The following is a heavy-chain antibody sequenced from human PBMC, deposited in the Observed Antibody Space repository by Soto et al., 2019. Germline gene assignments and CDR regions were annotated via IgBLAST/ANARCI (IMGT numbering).Heavy chain of an antibody. CDR1: GFPFDDYS. CDR2: IGWNSGSI. CDR3: AKEGEQLALDY. D-gene: IGHD6-6*01. V-gene: IGHV3-9*01. Sequence: GGSLRLSCAASGFPFDDYSMHWVRQAPGKGLEWVSGIGWNSGSIGYADSVKGRFTISRDNAKNSLYLQMNSLRAEDTALYYCAKEGEQLALDYWGQGTLVTVSS. J-gene: IGHJ4*02.